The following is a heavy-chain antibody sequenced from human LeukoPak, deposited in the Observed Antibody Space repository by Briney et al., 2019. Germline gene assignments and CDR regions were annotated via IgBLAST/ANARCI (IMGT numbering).Heavy chain of an antibody. V-gene: IGHV1-2*02. CDR3: ARAGLPIFYYYMDV. CDR2: INPNSGGT. Sequence: ASVKVSCKASGYTFTDYYMHWVRQAPGQGLEWMGWINPNSGGTNYAQKFQGRVTMTRDTSINTAYMELSRLRSDDTAVYYCARAGLPIFYYYMDVWGKGTLVTVSS. J-gene: IGHJ6*03. D-gene: IGHD5-12*01. CDR1: GYTFTDYY.